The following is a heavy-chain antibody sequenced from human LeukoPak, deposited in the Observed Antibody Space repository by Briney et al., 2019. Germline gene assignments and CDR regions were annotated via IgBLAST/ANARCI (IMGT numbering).Heavy chain of an antibody. D-gene: IGHD2-8*01. V-gene: IGHV3-72*01. Sequence: GGSLRLSCAASGFTFSDHYMDWVRQAPGKGLEWVARVRNRAKRYSTEYAASVKGRFIISRDDSKNSVYLQMNSLRTEDTAVXXXXXXLDGRPNWYFDLRGSGTLVTVSS. CDR1: GFTFSDHY. J-gene: IGHJ2*01. CDR3: XXXLDGRPNWYFDL. CDR2: VRNRAKRYST.